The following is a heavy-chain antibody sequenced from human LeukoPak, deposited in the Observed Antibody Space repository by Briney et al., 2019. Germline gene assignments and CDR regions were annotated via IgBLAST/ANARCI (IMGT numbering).Heavy chain of an antibody. CDR2: IIPTFGTA. CDR3: ASSLLGSSGWPESEYFHH. Sequence: SVKVSCKASGGTFSSYAISWVRQAPGQGLEWMGGIIPTFGTANYAQKFQGRVTITADKSTSTAYMELSSLRSEDTAVYYCASSLLGSSGWPESEYFHHWGQGTLVIVSS. D-gene: IGHD6-19*01. V-gene: IGHV1-69*06. CDR1: GGTFSSYA. J-gene: IGHJ1*01.